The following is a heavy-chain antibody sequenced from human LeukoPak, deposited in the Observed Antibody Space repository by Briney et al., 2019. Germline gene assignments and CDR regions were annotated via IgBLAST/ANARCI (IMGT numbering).Heavy chain of an antibody. CDR3: ARDRPFYDILTGYYTSDY. CDR2: ISAYNGNT. J-gene: IGHJ4*02. CDR1: GYTFTSYG. Sequence: ASVEVSCKASGYTFTSYGISWVRQAPGQGLEWMGWISAYNGNTNYAQKLQGRVTMTTDTSTSTAYRELRSLRSDDTAVYYCARDRPFYDILTGYYTSDYWGQGTLVTVSS. D-gene: IGHD3-9*01. V-gene: IGHV1-18*01.